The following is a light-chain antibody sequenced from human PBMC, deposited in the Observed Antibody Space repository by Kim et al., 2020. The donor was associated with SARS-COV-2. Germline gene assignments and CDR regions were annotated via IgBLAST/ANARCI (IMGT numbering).Light chain of an antibody. CDR3: QVWDSRSDNYC. V-gene: IGLV3-21*04. CDR2: YDS. CDR1: NIGSKS. Sequence: SYELTQPLSVTVAPGKTARITCGGNNIGSKSVHWYQQKPGQAPVLVIYYDSDRPSGIPERFSGSNSGNTATLTISRVEAGDEADYYCQVWDSRSDNYCFG. J-gene: IGLJ1*01.